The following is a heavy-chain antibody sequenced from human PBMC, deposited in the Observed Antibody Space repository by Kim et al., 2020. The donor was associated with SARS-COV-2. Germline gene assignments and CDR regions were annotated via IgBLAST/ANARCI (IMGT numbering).Heavy chain of an antibody. CDR1: GFTFGDYW. J-gene: IGHJ4*02. Sequence: GGSLRLSCAASGFTFGDYWMSWVRQAPGKGLEWVANIQQDGNQKYYLDSVKGRFTISRDNADNSLYLQMNSLRAEDTAVYFCARDRITAEYWGQGTLVTVSS. CDR2: IQQDGNQK. CDR3: ARDRITAEY. D-gene: IGHD1-20*01. V-gene: IGHV3-7*01.